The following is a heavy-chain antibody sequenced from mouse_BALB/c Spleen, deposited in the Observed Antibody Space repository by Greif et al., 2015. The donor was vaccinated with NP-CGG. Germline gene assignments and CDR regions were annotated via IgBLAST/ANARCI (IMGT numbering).Heavy chain of an antibody. Sequence: QVQLKQSGPGLVAPSQSLSITCTVSGFSLTGYGVNWVRQPPGKGLEWLGMIWGDGSTDYNSALKSRLSISKDNSKSQVFLKMNSLQTDDTARYYCARDYYRYDVPFAYWGQGTLVTVSA. V-gene: IGHV2-6-7*01. CDR2: IWGDGST. J-gene: IGHJ3*01. CDR3: ARDYYRYDVPFAY. CDR1: GFSLTGYG. D-gene: IGHD2-14*01.